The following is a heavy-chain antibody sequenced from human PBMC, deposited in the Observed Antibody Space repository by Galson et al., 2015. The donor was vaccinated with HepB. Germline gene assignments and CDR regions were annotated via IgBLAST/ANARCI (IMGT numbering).Heavy chain of an antibody. V-gene: IGHV4-59*01. CDR3: ARDLYSSSSHEAFDI. J-gene: IGHJ3*02. Sequence: LSLTCTVSGGSISSYYWSWIRQPPGTGLEWIGYIYYSGRTNYNPSLKSRVTISVDTSKNQFSLKLSSVTAADTAVYYCARDLYSSSSHEAFDIWGQGTMVTVSS. CDR2: IYYSGRT. D-gene: IGHD6-6*01. CDR1: GGSISSYY.